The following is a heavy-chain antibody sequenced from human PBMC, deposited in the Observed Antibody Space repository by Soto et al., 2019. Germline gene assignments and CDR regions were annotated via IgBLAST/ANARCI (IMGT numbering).Heavy chain of an antibody. V-gene: IGHV3-30-3*01. CDR3: ARESRDGYNGGTNYGMDV. J-gene: IGHJ6*02. Sequence: QVQLVESGGGVVQPGRSLSLSCAASGFTFSSYAMPWVRQAPGKGLEWVAVISYDGSNKYYADSVKGRFTISRDNSKNTLYLQMNSLRAEDTAVYYCARESRDGYNGGTNYGMDVWGQGTTVTVSS. CDR1: GFTFSSYA. CDR2: ISYDGSNK. D-gene: IGHD5-12*01.